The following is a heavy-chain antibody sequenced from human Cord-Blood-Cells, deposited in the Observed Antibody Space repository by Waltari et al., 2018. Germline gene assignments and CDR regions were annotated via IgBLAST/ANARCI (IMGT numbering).Heavy chain of an antibody. D-gene: IGHD6-6*01. CDR2: ISWDGGST. J-gene: IGHJ4*02. Sequence: EVQLVESGGVVVQPGGSLRLSCAASGFTFADYTMHWVRQAPGKGLEWVSLISWDGGSTYYADSVKGRFTISRDNSKNSLYLQMNSLRTEDTALYYCAKETADLFSSSYYFDYWGQGTLVTVSS. CDR3: AKETADLFSSSYYFDY. CDR1: GFTFADYT. V-gene: IGHV3-43*01.